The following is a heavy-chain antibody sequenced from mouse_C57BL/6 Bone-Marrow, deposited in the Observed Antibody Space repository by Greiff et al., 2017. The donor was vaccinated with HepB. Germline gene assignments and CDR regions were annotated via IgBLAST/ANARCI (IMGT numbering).Heavy chain of an antibody. Sequence: DVMLVESGGDLVKPGGSLKLSCAASGFTFSSYGMSWVRPTPDKRLEWVATISSGGSYPYYPDSLKGRCTISRENAKNTLYLQMSSLKSEDTAMYYCARPGGAMDYWGQGTSVTVSS. CDR3: ARPGGAMDY. V-gene: IGHV5-6*02. CDR2: ISSGGSYP. CDR1: GFTFSSYG. J-gene: IGHJ4*01.